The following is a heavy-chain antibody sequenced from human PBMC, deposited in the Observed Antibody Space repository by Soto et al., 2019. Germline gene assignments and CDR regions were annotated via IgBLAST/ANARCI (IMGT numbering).Heavy chain of an antibody. Sequence: PSVTLCLTGTVAGGSFSSGSYYWIWIRQPPGKGLEWIGYIYYSGSTNYNPSLKSRVTISVDTSKNQFSLKLSSVTAADTAVYYCAREAIAARRYFDYWGQGTLVTVSS. J-gene: IGHJ4*02. D-gene: IGHD6-6*01. CDR2: IYYSGST. CDR3: AREAIAARRYFDY. V-gene: IGHV4-61*01. CDR1: GGSFSSGSYY.